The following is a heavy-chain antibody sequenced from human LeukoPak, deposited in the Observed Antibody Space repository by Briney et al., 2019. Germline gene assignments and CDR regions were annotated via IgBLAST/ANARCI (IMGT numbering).Heavy chain of an antibody. D-gene: IGHD4-17*01. CDR2: ISSSGSTI. J-gene: IGHJ5*02. V-gene: IGHV3-11*04. CDR3: ARAYGDYRATNWFDP. Sequence: AGSLRLSCAASGFTFSDYYMSWIRQAPGKGLEWVSYISSSGSTIYYADSVKGRFTISRDNAKNSLYLQMNSLRAEDTAVYYCARAYGDYRATNWFDPWGQGTLVTVSS. CDR1: GFTFSDYY.